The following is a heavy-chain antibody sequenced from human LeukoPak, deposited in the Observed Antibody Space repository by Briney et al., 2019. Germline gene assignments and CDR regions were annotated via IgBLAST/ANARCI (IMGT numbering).Heavy chain of an antibody. CDR2: INHSGRT. CDR1: VGPFSHYY. D-gene: IGHD3-10*01. J-gene: IGHJ5*01. CDR3: ARGGSGLLWFDY. V-gene: IGHV4-34*01. Sequence: SETLSLTCAVYVGPFSHYYWSWIRQPPGKGLEWIGEINHSGRTNYNPSLKSRVTMSVDTSKNHFSLKLSSVTAADTAVYYCARGGSGLLWFDYWGQGNLVTVSS.